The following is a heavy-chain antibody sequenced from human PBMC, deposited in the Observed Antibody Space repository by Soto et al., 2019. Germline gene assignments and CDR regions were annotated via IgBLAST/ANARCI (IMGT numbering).Heavy chain of an antibody. Sequence: EVHLVESGGGLVQPGRSLRLSCAASGFTFDDYAMHWVRQVPGKGQEWVSSISWNSGNIVYADSVKGRFTISRDSADNSLYLQMNSLKTEDTALYYCAKGAVTSIFAYFDYWGQGTLVTVSS. CDR1: GFTFDDYA. CDR3: AKGAVTSIFAYFDY. J-gene: IGHJ4*02. V-gene: IGHV3-9*01. CDR2: ISWNSGNI. D-gene: IGHD3-3*01.